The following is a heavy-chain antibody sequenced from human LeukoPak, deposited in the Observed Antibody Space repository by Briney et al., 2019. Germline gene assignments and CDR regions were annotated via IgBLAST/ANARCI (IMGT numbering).Heavy chain of an antibody. V-gene: IGHV3-53*01. D-gene: IGHD5-18*01. CDR1: GFTVSSNY. J-gene: IGHJ4*02. Sequence: GGSLRLSCAASGFTVSSNYMSWVRQAPGKGLNWVSVIYSDGTTNYADSVKGRFTISRDNSKNTLYLQMNSLRVEDTAVHYCARLKAMVPGDWGLGTLVTVSS. CDR2: IYSDGTT. CDR3: ARLKAMVPGD.